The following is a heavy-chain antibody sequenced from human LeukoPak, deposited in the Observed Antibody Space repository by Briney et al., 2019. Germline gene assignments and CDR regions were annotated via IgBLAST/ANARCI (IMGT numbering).Heavy chain of an antibody. CDR1: GGSISSYY. CDR3: ARDYSSGYFNWFDP. V-gene: IGHV4-4*07. J-gene: IGHJ5*02. CDR2: IYTSGST. Sequence: SETLSLTCTVSGGSISSYYWSWIRQPAGKGLEWIGRIYTSGSTNYNPSLKSRVTMSVDTSKNQFSLKLSSVTAADTAAYYCARDYSSGYFNWFDPWGQGTLVTVSS. D-gene: IGHD3-22*01.